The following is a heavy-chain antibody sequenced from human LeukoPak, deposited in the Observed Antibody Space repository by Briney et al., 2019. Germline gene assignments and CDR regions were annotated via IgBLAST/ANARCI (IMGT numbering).Heavy chain of an antibody. Sequence: PSETLSLTCTASGGSISIYYWSWIRQPPGKGLEWIGYIYDSGSTNYNPSLKSRVTISVDTSKNQFSLKLSSVTAADTAVYYCASLTTAEAFDIWGQGTMVTVSS. CDR1: GGSISIYY. CDR2: IYDSGST. J-gene: IGHJ3*02. D-gene: IGHD3-22*01. CDR3: ASLTTAEAFDI. V-gene: IGHV4-59*01.